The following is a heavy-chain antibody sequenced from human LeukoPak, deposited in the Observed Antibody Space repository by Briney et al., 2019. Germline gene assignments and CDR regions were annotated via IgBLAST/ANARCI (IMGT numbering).Heavy chain of an antibody. J-gene: IGHJ5*02. Sequence: GGSLRLSCVASGFTFRNFGFHWVRQAPDKGLEWVAFIEHDGSIASYPESVKGRFSLSRDDSKTAVSLQMNSLRAEDTALYYCVKDVVPGRTGAGPGSWGQGTLVTVSS. CDR3: VKDVVPGRTGAGPGS. V-gene: IGHV3-30*02. CDR1: GFTFRNFG. D-gene: IGHD6-13*01. CDR2: IEHDGSIA.